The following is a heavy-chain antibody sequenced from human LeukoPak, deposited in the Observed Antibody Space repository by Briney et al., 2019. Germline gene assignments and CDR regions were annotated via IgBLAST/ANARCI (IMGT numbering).Heavy chain of an antibody. CDR2: IHYSGST. D-gene: IGHD4-17*01. CDR3: TRDTGTTGEVKFDP. Sequence: SETLSLTCTVSGGSISNYYWSWIRQPPGKGLKWIGYIHYSGSTNHNPSLKSRVTMSVDTSKSQFSLNLMSVTAADTAVYYCTRDTGTTGEVKFDPWGQGTLVTVSS. V-gene: IGHV4-59*12. J-gene: IGHJ5*02. CDR1: GGSISNYY.